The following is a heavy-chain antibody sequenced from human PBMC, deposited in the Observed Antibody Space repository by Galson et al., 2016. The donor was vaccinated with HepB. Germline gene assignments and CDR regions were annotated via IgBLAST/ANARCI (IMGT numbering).Heavy chain of an antibody. D-gene: IGHD2-2*01. V-gene: IGHV4-4*02. CDR1: GASISDSNW. CDR2: IYHTGTS. J-gene: IGHJ5*01. Sequence: SETLSLTCAVSGASISDSNWWTWVRQVPGKGLEWIGEIYHTGTSNNNPFLSSRFTLSVDKSRNQFSLNLTSVTAADTAVYYCARASIFPGARMVFDSWGQGILVTVSS. CDR3: ARASIFPGARMVFDS.